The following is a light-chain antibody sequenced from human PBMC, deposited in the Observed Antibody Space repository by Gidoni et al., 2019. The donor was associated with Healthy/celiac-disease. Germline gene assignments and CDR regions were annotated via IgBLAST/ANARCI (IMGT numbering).Light chain of an antibody. CDR1: QDISSY. V-gene: IGKV1-33*01. J-gene: IGKJ2*01. CDR2: VAS. CDR3: RQYVNLPPLMYP. Sequence: DIQMTQSPSTLSASVGDRVTITCQASQDISSYLNWYQQKPGKAPKLLIYVASNLETGVPSRYSGSGSGTYVTFTISSLQPEDIARYYCRQYVNLPPLMYPFGQGTQLEIK.